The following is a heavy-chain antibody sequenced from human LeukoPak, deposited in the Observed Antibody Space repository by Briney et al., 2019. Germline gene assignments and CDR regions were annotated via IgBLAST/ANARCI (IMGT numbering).Heavy chain of an antibody. D-gene: IGHD6-13*01. CDR3: AKDVYSSSWYGNNWFDP. CDR2: TSGSGGST. J-gene: IGHJ5*02. Sequence: PGGSLRLSCAASGFTLSSYAMSWVRQAPGKGLEWVSATSGSGGSTYYADSVKGRFTISRDNSKNTLYLQMNSLRAEDTAVYYCAKDVYSSSWYGNNWFDPWGQGTLVTVSS. CDR1: GFTLSSYA. V-gene: IGHV3-23*01.